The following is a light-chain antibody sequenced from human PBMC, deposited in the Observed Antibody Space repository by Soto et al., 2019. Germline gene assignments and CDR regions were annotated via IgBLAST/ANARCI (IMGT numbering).Light chain of an antibody. CDR1: QSVLYSSNNKNY. CDR3: HQYYSTPPYT. V-gene: IGKV4-1*01. CDR2: WAS. Sequence: DIVMTQSPDSLAVSLGERATINCKSSQSVLYSSNNKNYLAWYQQKPGQPPKLLIYWASTRESGVPDRFSGSGCWTDVTLTISSLQAEDVAVYYCHQYYSTPPYTFGQGTKLEIK. J-gene: IGKJ2*01.